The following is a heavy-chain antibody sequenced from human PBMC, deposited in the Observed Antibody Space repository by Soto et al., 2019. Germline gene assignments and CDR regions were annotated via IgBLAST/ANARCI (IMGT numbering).Heavy chain of an antibody. V-gene: IGHV3-66*01. CDR2: IYSGGST. CDR1: GFTVSSNY. Sequence: GGSLRLSCAASGFTVSSNYMSWVRQAPGKGLEWVSVIYSGGSTYYADSVKGRFTISRDNSKNTLYLQMNSLRAEDTAVYYCATGNPHEAGIAAAGDYYYYMDVWGKGTTVTVSS. J-gene: IGHJ6*03. D-gene: IGHD6-13*01. CDR3: ATGNPHEAGIAAAGDYYYYMDV.